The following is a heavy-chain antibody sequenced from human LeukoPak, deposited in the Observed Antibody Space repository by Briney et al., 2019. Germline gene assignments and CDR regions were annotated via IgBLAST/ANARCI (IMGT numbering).Heavy chain of an antibody. D-gene: IGHD3-10*01. J-gene: IGHJ6*03. Sequence: ASVKVSCKASGYAFTSYAMNWVRQAPGQGLEWMGWINPNSGGTNYAQKFQGRVTMTRDTSISTAYMELSRLRSDDTAVYYCARAGGSGYYYYYYYMDVWGKGTTVTVSS. CDR3: ARAGGSGYYYYYYYMDV. CDR2: INPNSGGT. V-gene: IGHV1-2*02. CDR1: GYAFTSYA.